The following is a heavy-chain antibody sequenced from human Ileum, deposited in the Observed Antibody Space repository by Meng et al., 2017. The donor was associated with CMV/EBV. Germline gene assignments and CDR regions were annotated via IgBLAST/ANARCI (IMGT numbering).Heavy chain of an antibody. D-gene: IGHD3-10*01. J-gene: IGHJ4*02. CDR3: AKEVLFQYGSGSYFDN. CDR2: ISGSAIST. Sequence: FGFSWHAMSWVRQAPGKGLEWVSAISGSAISTYYVDSVKGRFTISRDGSKKILYLQMNSLRAEDTAVYYCAKEVLFQYGSGSYFDNWGQGTLVTVSS. CDR1: FGFSWHA. V-gene: IGHV3-23*01.